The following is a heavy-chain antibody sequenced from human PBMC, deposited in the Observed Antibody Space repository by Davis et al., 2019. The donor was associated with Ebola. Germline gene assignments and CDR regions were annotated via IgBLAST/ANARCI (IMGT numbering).Heavy chain of an antibody. CDR2: IYHSESS. CDR3: ARAQFPTTRDH. D-gene: IGHD1-1*01. Sequence: MPSETLSLTCTVSAGSISSSYWSWIRQPPGKGLEWIGYIYHSESSNYNPSLKSRVTISVDTSQNQFSLKLTSVTAADTAVYYCARAQFPTTRDHWGQGTLVTVSS. J-gene: IGHJ4*02. V-gene: IGHV4-59*01. CDR1: AGSISSSY.